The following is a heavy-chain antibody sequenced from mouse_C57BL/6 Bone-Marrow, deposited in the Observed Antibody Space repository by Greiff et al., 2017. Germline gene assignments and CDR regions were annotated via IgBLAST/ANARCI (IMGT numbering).Heavy chain of an antibody. D-gene: IGHD2-5*01. Sequence: QVQLQQPGAELVKPGASVKMSCKASGYTFTSYWITWVKQRPGQGLEWIGDIYPGSGSTNYNEKFKSKATLTVDTSSSTAYMQLSSLTSEDSAVYYCARRDSPYSNFFYYFAYWGQGTTLTVSS. CDR2: IYPGSGST. CDR1: GYTFTSYW. CDR3: ARRDSPYSNFFYYFAY. J-gene: IGHJ2*01. V-gene: IGHV1-55*01.